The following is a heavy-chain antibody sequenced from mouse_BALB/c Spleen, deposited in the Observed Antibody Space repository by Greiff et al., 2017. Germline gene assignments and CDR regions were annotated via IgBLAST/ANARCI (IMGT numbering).Heavy chain of an antibody. CDR1: GDSITSGY. CDR2: ISYSGST. D-gene: IGHD1-1*01. V-gene: IGHV3-8*02. CDR3: ASDYGSSYDRYFDV. Sequence: VQLKESGPSLVKPSQTLSLTCSVTGDSITSGYWNWIRKFPGNKLEYMGYISYSGSTYYNPSLKSRISITRDTSKNQYYLQLNSVTTEDTATYYCASDYGSSYDRYFDVRGAGTTVTVSS. J-gene: IGHJ1*01.